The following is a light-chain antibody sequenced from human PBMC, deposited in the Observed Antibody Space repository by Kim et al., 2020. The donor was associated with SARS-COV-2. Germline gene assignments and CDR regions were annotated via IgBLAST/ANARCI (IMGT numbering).Light chain of an antibody. V-gene: IGLV2-14*03. Sequence: QSALTQPASVSGSPGQSVAISCTGTNSDVGGYNFVSWFQQHPGKAPKLVIYDVTKRPSGVSNRFSGSKSGNTASLTISGLQAEDEADYYCSSSTPNTTPLFGGGTKLTVL. CDR3: SSSTPNTTPL. CDR1: NSDVGGYNF. J-gene: IGLJ2*01. CDR2: DVT.